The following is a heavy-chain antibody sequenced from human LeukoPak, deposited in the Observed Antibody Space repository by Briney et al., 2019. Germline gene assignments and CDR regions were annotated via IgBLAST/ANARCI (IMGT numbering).Heavy chain of an antibody. CDR2: MSPNSGDT. CDR1: GYTFTSYD. CDR3: ARGPPNWGYDY. J-gene: IGHJ4*02. D-gene: IGHD7-27*01. Sequence: ASVKVSCKASGYTFTSYDFNWVRQATGQRPEWMGWMSPNSGDTGYAQKFQDRVTMTRNTSISTTYMELSSLRSDDTAVYYCARGPPNWGYDYWGPGTLVTVSS. V-gene: IGHV1-8*01.